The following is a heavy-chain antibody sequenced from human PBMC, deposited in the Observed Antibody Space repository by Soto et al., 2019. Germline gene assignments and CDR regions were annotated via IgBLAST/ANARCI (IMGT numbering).Heavy chain of an antibody. CDR3: ARVFVLMVYAMIDY. CDR2: ISAYNGNT. J-gene: IGHJ4*02. D-gene: IGHD2-8*01. V-gene: IGHV1-18*04. CDR1: GYTFTSYG. Sequence: ASVKVSCKASGYTFTSYGISWVRQAPGQGLEWMGWISAYNGNTNYAQKLQGRVTMTTDTSTSTAYTELRSLRSDDTAVYYCARVFVLMVYAMIDYWGQGTLVTVSS.